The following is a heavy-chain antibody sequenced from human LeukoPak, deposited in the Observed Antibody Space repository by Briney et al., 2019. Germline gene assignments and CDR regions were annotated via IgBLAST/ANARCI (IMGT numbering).Heavy chain of an antibody. J-gene: IGHJ4*02. Sequence: GGSLRLSCAASGFTFSKYLMLWVRQAPGKGLESVSRINTDGTVATYADSVKGRFTVSRDNADNTMFLQMNSVRDEDTAVYYCATKQWLAPPPDSWGQGTPVTVSS. D-gene: IGHD6-19*01. CDR3: ATKQWLAPPPDS. V-gene: IGHV3-74*01. CDR1: GFTFSKYL. CDR2: INTDGTVA.